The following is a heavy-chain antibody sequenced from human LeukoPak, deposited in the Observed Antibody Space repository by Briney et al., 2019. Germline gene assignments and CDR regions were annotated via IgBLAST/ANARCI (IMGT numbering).Heavy chain of an antibody. J-gene: IGHJ4*02. Sequence: GGSLRLSCAASGFTFSNSAMTWVRQAPGKGLEWVSAISGSGGSTYYADSVKGRFTISRDNSKNTLFLQMNSLRAEDTAVYYCAKDRPTGSGYYYYFDYWGQGTLVTVSS. CDR2: ISGSGGST. V-gene: IGHV3-23*01. D-gene: IGHD3-22*01. CDR1: GFTFSNSA. CDR3: AKDRPTGSGYYYYFDY.